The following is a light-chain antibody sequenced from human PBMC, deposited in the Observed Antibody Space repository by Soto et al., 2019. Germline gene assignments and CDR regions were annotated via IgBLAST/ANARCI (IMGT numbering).Light chain of an antibody. J-gene: IGKJ2*01. CDR3: QQSYSTPYT. CDR1: QSISSY. CDR2: TAS. Sequence: DIQMTPSPSSLSASVGDRVTITCRASQSISSYLNWYQQKPGKAPKLLIVTASSLQSGVPSRFSGSGSGTDFTLSISSLQPEDFATYYCQQSYSTPYTFGQGTKLEIK. V-gene: IGKV1-39*01.